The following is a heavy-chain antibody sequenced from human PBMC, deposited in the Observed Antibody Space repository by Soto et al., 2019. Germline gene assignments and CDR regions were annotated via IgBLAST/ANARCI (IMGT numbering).Heavy chain of an antibody. CDR3: ARDPYHVLMVNAPNLYGMDV. Sequence: GASVKVSCKASGYTFTSYGISWVRQAPGQRLEWKGWISAYNGNTNYAQKLQGRLTLTTDTSTTTAYMELRSLRSDDTAVYYCARDPYHVLMVNAPNLYGMDVWGQGTTVTVSS. CDR2: ISAYNGNT. D-gene: IGHD2-8*01. J-gene: IGHJ6*02. V-gene: IGHV1-18*01. CDR1: GYTFTSYG.